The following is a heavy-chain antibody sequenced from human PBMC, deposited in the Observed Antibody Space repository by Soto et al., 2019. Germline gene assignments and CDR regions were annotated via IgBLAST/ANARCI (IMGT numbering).Heavy chain of an antibody. CDR1: NVSINSSY. CDR2: VYYTGTI. J-gene: IGHJ5*01. D-gene: IGHD1-26*01. CDR3: ARDFAGRGPFDP. V-gene: IGHV4-59*01. Sequence: SETLSLTCSVSNVSINSSYWNWLRQAPGKGLEWIGFVYYTGTIKYNPSLKSRVTISVDTSRNEFSLRLTSVTTADTAFYFCARDFAGRGPFDPWGPGTLVTVSS.